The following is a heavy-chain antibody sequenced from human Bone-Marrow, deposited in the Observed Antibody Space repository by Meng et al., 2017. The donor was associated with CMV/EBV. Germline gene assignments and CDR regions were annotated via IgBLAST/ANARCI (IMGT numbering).Heavy chain of an antibody. CDR3: ARGGRLLGSYFDY. CDR1: GGSISSYDYY. CDR2: IYYSGST. V-gene: IGHV4-30-4*08. D-gene: IGHD3-16*01. Sequence: SETLSLTCTVSGGSISSYDYYWSWIRQPPGKGLEWVGYIYYSGSTHYSPSLKSRVTISVDTSKNQFSLKVSSVTAADTAVYYCARGGRLLGSYFDYWGQGTLVTVYS. J-gene: IGHJ4*02.